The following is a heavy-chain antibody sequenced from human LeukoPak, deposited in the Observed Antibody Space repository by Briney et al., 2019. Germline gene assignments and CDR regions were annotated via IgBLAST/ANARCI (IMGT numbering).Heavy chain of an antibody. V-gene: IGHV1-69*13. CDR1: GGTFNNHA. Sequence: ALVKVSCKASGGTFNNHAFTWVRQAPGQGLEWMGGIVPMFGTTNYAQKFQGRLTITADASTSTVYMELSSLRSEDTAVYYCARGIVYWGQGTLVTVSS. CDR3: ARGIVY. D-gene: IGHD3-16*02. CDR2: IVPMFGTT. J-gene: IGHJ4*02.